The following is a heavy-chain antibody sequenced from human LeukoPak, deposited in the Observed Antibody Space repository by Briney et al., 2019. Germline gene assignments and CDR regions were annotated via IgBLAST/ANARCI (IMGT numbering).Heavy chain of an antibody. J-gene: IGHJ5*02. D-gene: IGHD2-2*01. CDR1: GYTFTSYA. V-gene: IGHV1-3*01. Sequence: ASVKVSCKASGYTFTSYAMHWVRQAPGQRLEWMGWINAGNGNTKYPQKFQGRVTITRDTSASTAYMELSSLRSEDTAVYYCARDRRYCSSTSCNNWFDPWGQGTLVTVSS. CDR3: ARDRRYCSSTSCNNWFDP. CDR2: INAGNGNT.